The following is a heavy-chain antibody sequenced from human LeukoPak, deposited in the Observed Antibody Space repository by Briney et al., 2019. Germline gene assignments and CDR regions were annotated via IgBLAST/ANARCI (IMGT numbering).Heavy chain of an antibody. D-gene: IGHD5-12*01. CDR3: ARKGYSGYDYWFDP. V-gene: IGHV4-39*07. CDR2: IYYSGST. CDR1: GGSISNSRYY. J-gene: IGHJ5*02. Sequence: SETLSLTCTVSGGSISNSRYYWGWIRQPPGKGLECIGTIYYSGSTYYNPSLKSRVTISVDTSKNQFSLKLSSVTAADTAVYYCARKGYSGYDYWFDPWGQGTLVTVSS.